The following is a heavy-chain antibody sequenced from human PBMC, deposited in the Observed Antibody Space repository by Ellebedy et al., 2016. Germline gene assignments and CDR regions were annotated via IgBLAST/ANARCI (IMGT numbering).Heavy chain of an antibody. J-gene: IGHJ4*02. CDR3: ARCVLMVYNDY. CDR2: IYYSGST. V-gene: IGHV4-39*01. CDR1: GGSISSSSYY. D-gene: IGHD2-8*01. Sequence: SETLSLTCTVSGGSISSSSYYWGWIRQPPGKGLEWIGSIYYSGSTYYNPSLKSRVTISVDTSKNQFSLKLSSVTAADTAVYYCARCVLMVYNDYWGQGTLVTVSS.